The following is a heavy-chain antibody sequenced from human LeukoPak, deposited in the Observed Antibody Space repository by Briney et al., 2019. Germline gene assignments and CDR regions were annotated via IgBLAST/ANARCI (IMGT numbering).Heavy chain of an antibody. CDR1: GFTLSSYG. D-gene: IGHD6-19*01. CDR3: ARDSAGNFDY. CDR2: IWYDGSNK. V-gene: IGHV3-33*01. J-gene: IGHJ4*02. Sequence: GRSLRLSCAASGFTLSSYGMHWVRQAPGKGLEWVAVIWYDGSNKYYADSVKGRFTISRDNSKNTLYLQMNSLRAEDTAVYYCARDSAGNFDYWGQGTLVTVSS.